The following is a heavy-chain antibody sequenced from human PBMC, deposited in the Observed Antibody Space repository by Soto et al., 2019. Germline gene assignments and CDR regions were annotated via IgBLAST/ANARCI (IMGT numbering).Heavy chain of an antibody. CDR2: IWYDGSNK. Sequence: ESGGGVVQPGRSLRLSCAASGFTFSSYGMHWVRQAPGKGLEWVAVIWYDGSNKYYADSVKGRFTISRDNSKNTLYLQMNSLRAEDTAVYYCARDGMDIVATIEGAHYYYGMDVWGQGTTVTVSS. D-gene: IGHD5-12*01. CDR3: ARDGMDIVATIEGAHYYYGMDV. CDR1: GFTFSSYG. J-gene: IGHJ6*02. V-gene: IGHV3-33*01.